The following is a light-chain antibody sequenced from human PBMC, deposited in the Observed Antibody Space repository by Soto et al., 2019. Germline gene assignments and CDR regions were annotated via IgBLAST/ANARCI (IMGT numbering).Light chain of an antibody. V-gene: IGLV3-21*04. CDR1: NIGSKS. J-gene: IGLJ6*01. Sequence: SYELTQPPSVSVASGKTARITCGGNNIGSKSVHWYQQKPGQAPVLVIYYDSDRPSGSPERFSGSNSGNTATLTISRVEAGDEADYYCQVWDSSSDHNVFGSGTQLTVL. CDR2: YDS. CDR3: QVWDSSSDHNV.